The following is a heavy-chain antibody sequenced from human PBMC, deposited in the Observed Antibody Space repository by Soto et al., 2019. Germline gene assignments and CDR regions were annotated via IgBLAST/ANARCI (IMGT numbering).Heavy chain of an antibody. Sequence: EVQLVQSGAEVKKPGESLRISCKGSGYSFTSYWISWVRQMPGKGLEWMGRIDPSDSYTNYSPSFQGHVTISADKSISTAYLQWSSLNASDTAMYYCARLTGENYYDSSGYSNWFDPWGQGTRVTVSS. D-gene: IGHD3-22*01. CDR2: IDPSDSYT. J-gene: IGHJ5*02. CDR1: GYSFTSYW. CDR3: ARLTGENYYDSSGYSNWFDP. V-gene: IGHV5-10-1*03.